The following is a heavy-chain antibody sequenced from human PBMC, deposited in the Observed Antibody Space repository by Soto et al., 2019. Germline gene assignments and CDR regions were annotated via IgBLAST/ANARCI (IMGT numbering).Heavy chain of an antibody. CDR2: IYYSGST. Sequence: SETLSLTCTVSGGSISSYYWSWIRQPPGKGLEWIGYIYYSGSTNYNPSLKSRVTISVDTSKNQFSLKLSSVTAADTAVYYCAGFSGNYDFWSGYSNYYYYYYMDVWGKGTTVTVSS. CDR1: GGSISSYY. J-gene: IGHJ6*03. CDR3: AGFSGNYDFWSGYSNYYYYYYMDV. V-gene: IGHV4-59*01. D-gene: IGHD3-3*01.